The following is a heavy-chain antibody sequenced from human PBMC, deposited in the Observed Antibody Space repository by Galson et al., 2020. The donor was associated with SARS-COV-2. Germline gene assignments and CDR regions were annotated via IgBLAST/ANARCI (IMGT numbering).Heavy chain of an antibody. V-gene: IGHV4-39*01. D-gene: IGHD3-10*01. CDR1: GGSISSSSYY. CDR2: IYYSGST. Sequence: SETLSLTCTVSGGSISSSSYYWGWIRQPPGKGLEWIGNIYYSGSTYYNPSLKSRVTISVDTSKNQFSLKLSSVTAADTAVYYCARLMRGYFGSGSYGIDYWGQGTLVTVSS. CDR3: ARLMRGYFGSGSYGIDY. J-gene: IGHJ4*02.